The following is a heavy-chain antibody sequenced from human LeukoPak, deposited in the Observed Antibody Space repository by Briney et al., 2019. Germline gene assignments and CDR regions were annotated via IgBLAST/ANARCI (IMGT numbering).Heavy chain of an antibody. D-gene: IGHD4-11*01. CDR2: LSAYNGNT. V-gene: IGHV1-18*01. CDR3: ARRATVTGLDY. CDR1: GYTFTNYA. Sequence: ASVKVSCKASGYTFTNYAINWVRQAPGQGLEWMGWLSAYNGNTNYAQKVQGRVTMTTDTSTSTAYMELRSLRSDDTAVYYCARRATVTGLDYWGQGTLVTVSS. J-gene: IGHJ4*02.